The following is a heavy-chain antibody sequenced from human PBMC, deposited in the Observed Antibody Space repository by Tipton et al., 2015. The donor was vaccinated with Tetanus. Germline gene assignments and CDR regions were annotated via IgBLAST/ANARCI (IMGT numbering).Heavy chain of an antibody. CDR2: INHSGST. CDR3: ARLGYGSGWYSKGFFNY. J-gene: IGHJ4*02. CDR1: GGSFSGYY. V-gene: IGHV4-34*01. Sequence: TLSLTCAVYGGSFSGYYWSWIRQPPGKGLEWIGEINHSGSTNYNPSLKSRVTISVDTSKNQFSLKLSSVTAADTAVYYCARLGYGSGWYSKGFFNYWGQGTLVTVSS. D-gene: IGHD6-19*01.